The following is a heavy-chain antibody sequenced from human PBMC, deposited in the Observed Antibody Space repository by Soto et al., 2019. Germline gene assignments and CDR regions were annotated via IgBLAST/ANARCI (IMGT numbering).Heavy chain of an antibody. J-gene: IGHJ5*02. CDR3: ARAYHDYIWGSYGNWFDP. CDR2: INPNSGGT. D-gene: IGHD3-16*01. V-gene: IGHV1-2*04. Sequence: QVQLVQSGAEVKKPGASVKVSCKASGYTFTGYYMHWVRQAPGQGLEWKGWINPNSGGTNYAQKFQGWVTMTRDTSISTAYMELSRLRSDETGVYYCARAYHDYIWGSYGNWFDPWGQGTLVTVSS. CDR1: GYTFTGYY.